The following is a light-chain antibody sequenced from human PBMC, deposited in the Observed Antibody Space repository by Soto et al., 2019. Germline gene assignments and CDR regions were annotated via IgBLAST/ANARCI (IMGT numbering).Light chain of an antibody. V-gene: IGKV3-20*01. J-gene: IGKJ4*01. CDR3: QQYGDSPLT. CDR1: QSVSSSY. Sequence: EIVLTQSPGTLSLSPGERATLSCRASQSVSSSYLAWYQQKPGQAPGLLIYGASSRATGIPDRFSGSGSGTDFTLTISRLEPVDFAVYYCQQYGDSPLTFGGGTKVEI. CDR2: GAS.